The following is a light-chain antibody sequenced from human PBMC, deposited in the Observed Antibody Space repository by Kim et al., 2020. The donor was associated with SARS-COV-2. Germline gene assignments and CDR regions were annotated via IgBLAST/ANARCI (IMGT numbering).Light chain of an antibody. J-gene: IGLJ3*02. CDR2: GKN. CDR1: SLRSYY. CDR3: NSRDSSGNHLGV. Sequence: LGQTVRITCQGDSLRSYYASWYQQKPGQAPVLVIYGKNNRPSGIPDRFSGSSSGNTASLTITWAQAEDEADYYCNSRDSSGNHLGVFGGGTQLTVL. V-gene: IGLV3-19*01.